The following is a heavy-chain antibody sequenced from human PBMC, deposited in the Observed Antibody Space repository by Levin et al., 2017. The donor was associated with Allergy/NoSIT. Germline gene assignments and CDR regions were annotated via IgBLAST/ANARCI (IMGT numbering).Heavy chain of an antibody. Sequence: GESLKISCKASGYTFTSYYMHWVRQAPGQGLEWMGIINPSGGSTSYAQKFQGRVTMTRDTSTSTVYMELSSLRSEDTAVYYCASPGVGSSGAFDIWGQGTMVTVSS. CDR3: ASPGVGSSGAFDI. CDR2: INPSGGST. CDR1: GYTFTSYY. J-gene: IGHJ3*02. D-gene: IGHD2-15*01. V-gene: IGHV1-46*01.